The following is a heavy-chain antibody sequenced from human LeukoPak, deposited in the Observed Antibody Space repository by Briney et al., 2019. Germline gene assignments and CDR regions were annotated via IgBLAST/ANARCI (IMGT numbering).Heavy chain of an antibody. CDR1: GYSISSGYY. D-gene: IGHD6-6*01. CDR3: ARHLRTPSIAARRRTQVDY. CDR2: IYYSGST. Sequence: PSETLSLTCAVSGYSISSGYYWGWIRQPPGKGLEWIGSIYYSGSTYYNPSLKSRVTISVDTSKNQFSLKLSSVTAADTAVYYCARHLRTPSIAARRRTQVDYWGQGTLVTVSS. V-gene: IGHV4-38-2*01. J-gene: IGHJ4*02.